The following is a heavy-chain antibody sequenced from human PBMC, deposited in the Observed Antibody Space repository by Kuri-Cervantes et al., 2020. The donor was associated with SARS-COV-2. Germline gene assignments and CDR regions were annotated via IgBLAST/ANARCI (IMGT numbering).Heavy chain of an antibody. Sequence: GESLKISCAASGFTFSSYWMSWVRQAPGKGLEWVSAISGSGGSTYYADSVKGRFTISRDNSKNMLYLQMNSLRAEGTAVYYCAREAMVAGVVDYWGQGTLVTVSS. CDR3: AREAMVAGVVDY. CDR1: GFTFSSYW. CDR2: ISGSGGST. V-gene: IGHV3-23*01. D-gene: IGHD5-18*01. J-gene: IGHJ4*02.